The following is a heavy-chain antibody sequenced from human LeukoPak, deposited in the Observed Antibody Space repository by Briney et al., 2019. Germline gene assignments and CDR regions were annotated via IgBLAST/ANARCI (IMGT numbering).Heavy chain of an antibody. CDR2: IYYSGST. J-gene: IGHJ4*02. CDR3: ASGSYDSSGRPF. D-gene: IGHD3-22*01. Sequence: SETLSLTCTVSGGSISSYYWSWIRQPPGKGLEWIGYIYYSGSTNYNPSLKGRVTISVDTSKNQFSLKLSSVTAADTAVYYCASGSYDSSGRPFWGQGTLVTVSS. V-gene: IGHV4-59*01. CDR1: GGSISSYY.